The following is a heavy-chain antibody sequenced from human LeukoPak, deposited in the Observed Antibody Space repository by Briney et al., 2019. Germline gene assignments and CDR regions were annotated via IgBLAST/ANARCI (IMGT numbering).Heavy chain of an antibody. CDR1: GFTLNNYG. Sequence: GGSLRLSCAASGFTLNNYGMNWVPQAPGKGLEWVSLITGNGSSTFYADSVKGRFTISRDNSKNTLYLEMNGLRAEVTAMYYCAKNRYCSGNTCFKDAFDIWGQGTMVTVSS. CDR2: ITGNGSST. V-gene: IGHV3-23*01. J-gene: IGHJ3*02. D-gene: IGHD2-15*01. CDR3: AKNRYCSGNTCFKDAFDI.